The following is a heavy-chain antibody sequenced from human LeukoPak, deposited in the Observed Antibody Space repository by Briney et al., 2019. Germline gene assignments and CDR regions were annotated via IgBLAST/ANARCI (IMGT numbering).Heavy chain of an antibody. CDR1: GNSFGDYY. CDR3: ARHKDRGYSSSWYVVLHPFDY. V-gene: IGHV4-4*07. CDR2: VYTSGST. D-gene: IGHD6-13*01. J-gene: IGHJ4*02. Sequence: SETLSLTCTVSGNSFGDYYWSWIRQPAGKGLEWIGRVYTSGSTTYNPSLKSRVTMSVDTSKSQFSLKLSSVTVADTAVYYCARHKDRGYSSSWYVVLHPFDYWGQGTLVTVSS.